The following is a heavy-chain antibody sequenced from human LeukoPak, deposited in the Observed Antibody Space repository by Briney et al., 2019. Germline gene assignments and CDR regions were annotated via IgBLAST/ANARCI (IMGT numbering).Heavy chain of an antibody. D-gene: IGHD6-19*01. CDR2: ISSDGSFT. J-gene: IGHJ4*02. Sequence: GGALRLSCAASGFSFSTYWMPWARQAPGKGLVWVSRISSDGSFTTYADSVKGRFTISRDNAGDTLYLQMNSLRAEDTAVYYCARGRYSSSDWGQGTLVTVSS. V-gene: IGHV3-74*01. CDR1: GFSFSTYW. CDR3: ARGRYSSSD.